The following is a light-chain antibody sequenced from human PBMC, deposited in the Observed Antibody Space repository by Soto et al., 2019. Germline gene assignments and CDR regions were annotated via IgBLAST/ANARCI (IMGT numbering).Light chain of an antibody. Sequence: PMTQSPSSLSASVGDRVTITGRASQGIRNDVGWYQQKPGKAPKRLIYAASSLQSGVPSRFSGSGSGTEFTLTISSLQPEDFATYYCLQHKSYPLTFGGGTKVDIK. CDR1: QGIRND. CDR3: LQHKSYPLT. V-gene: IGKV1-17*01. CDR2: AAS. J-gene: IGKJ4*01.